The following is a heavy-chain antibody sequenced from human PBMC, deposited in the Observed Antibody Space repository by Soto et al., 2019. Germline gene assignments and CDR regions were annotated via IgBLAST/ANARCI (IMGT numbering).Heavy chain of an antibody. J-gene: IGHJ3*02. V-gene: IGHV2-70*01. Sequence: ESGPTLVNPTHTLTLTCTFSGFSLSTSGMCVSWIRQPPGKALEWLALIDWDDDKYYSTSLKTRLTISKDTSKNQVVLTMTNMDPVDTATYYCARIRYYDSSGYYRIDAFDIWGQGTMVTVSS. CDR2: IDWDDDK. D-gene: IGHD3-22*01. CDR1: GFSLSTSGMC. CDR3: ARIRYYDSSGYYRIDAFDI.